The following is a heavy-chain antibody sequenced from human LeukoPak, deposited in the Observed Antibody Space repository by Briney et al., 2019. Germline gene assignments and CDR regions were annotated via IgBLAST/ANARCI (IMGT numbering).Heavy chain of an antibody. CDR1: GFTFSSYA. J-gene: IGHJ4*02. CDR3: AKGRGYSYGQFDY. CDR2: ISYDGSNK. D-gene: IGHD5-18*01. Sequence: GRSLRLSCAASGFTFSSYAMHWVRQAPGKGLEWVAVISYDGSNKYYADSVKGRFTISRDNSKNTLYLQMNSLRAEDTAVYYCAKGRGYSYGQFDYWGQGTLVTVSS. V-gene: IGHV3-30*04.